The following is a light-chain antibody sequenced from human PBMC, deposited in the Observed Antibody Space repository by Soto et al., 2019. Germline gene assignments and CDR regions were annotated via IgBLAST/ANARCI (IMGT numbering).Light chain of an antibody. Sequence: AIRMTQSPSSLSASVGDRVTITCRANQGIRNDLGWYQQKPGKAPKLLIYAASSLQSGVPSRFSGSGSGTDFTLTISSLQPDDFATYYCLQNYDYPWTFGQGTKVEIK. CDR3: LQNYDYPWT. V-gene: IGKV1-6*01. J-gene: IGKJ1*01. CDR2: AAS. CDR1: QGIRND.